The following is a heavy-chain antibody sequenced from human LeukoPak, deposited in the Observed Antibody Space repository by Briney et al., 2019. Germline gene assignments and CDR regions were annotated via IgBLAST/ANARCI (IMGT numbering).Heavy chain of an antibody. Sequence: LKSSSKASYNTFIRFRNCGGRQMPREGLEWVGINYTSDSKTNYNPSLQSHVTISADKSINASYLQGSRLTDADTAVYYSASGSSISSGRAFDMWGEGTMVTVSS. D-gene: IGHD2-2*01. CDR1: YNTFIRFR. J-gene: IGHJ3*02. V-gene: IGHV5-51*01. CDR2: NYTSDSKT. CDR3: ASGSSISSGRAFDM.